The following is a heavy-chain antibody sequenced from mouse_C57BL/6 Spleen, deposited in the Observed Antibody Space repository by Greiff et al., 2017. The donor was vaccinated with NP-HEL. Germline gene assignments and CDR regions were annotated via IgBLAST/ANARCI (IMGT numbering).Heavy chain of an antibody. CDR2: IRNKANNHAT. V-gene: IGHV6-6*01. CDR3: ARSIYYDHVAWFAY. CDR1: GFTFSDAW. D-gene: IGHD2-4*01. J-gene: IGHJ3*01. Sequence: DVMLVESGGGLVQPGGSMKLSCAASGFTFSDAWMDWVRQSPEKGLEWVAEIRNKANNHATYYAESVKGRFTISRDDSKSSVYLQMNSLRAEDTGIYYCARSIYYDHVAWFAYWGQGTLVTVSA.